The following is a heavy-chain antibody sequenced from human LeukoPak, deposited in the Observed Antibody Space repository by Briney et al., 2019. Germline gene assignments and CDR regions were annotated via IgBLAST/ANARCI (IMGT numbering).Heavy chain of an antibody. J-gene: IGHJ4*02. Sequence: PSETLSLTCTVSGGSISSSSYFWGWIRQPPEKGLEWIGSIYYSGSSYYNPSLKSRVTISVDTSKNQFSLKLSSVTAADTAVYYCARAGVYSSSWYGPDYWGQGTLVTVSS. V-gene: IGHV4-39*07. D-gene: IGHD6-13*01. CDR2: IYYSGSS. CDR3: ARAGVYSSSWYGPDY. CDR1: GGSISSSSYF.